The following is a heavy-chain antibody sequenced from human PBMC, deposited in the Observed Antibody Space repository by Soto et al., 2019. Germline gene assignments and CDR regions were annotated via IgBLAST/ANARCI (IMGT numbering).Heavy chain of an antibody. Sequence: PSETLSLTCTVSGGSLSSYYWSWIRQPPGKGLEWVGYMYNSGSANYNTSLKSRVTISVDMSQNQFSLKLTSVTAADTAVYYCPRHGAIYSNSWYDFDYWGQGTLVTVSS. CDR2: MYNSGSA. CDR3: PRHGAIYSNSWYDFDY. J-gene: IGHJ4*02. D-gene: IGHD5-18*01. CDR1: GGSLSSYY. V-gene: IGHV4-59*08.